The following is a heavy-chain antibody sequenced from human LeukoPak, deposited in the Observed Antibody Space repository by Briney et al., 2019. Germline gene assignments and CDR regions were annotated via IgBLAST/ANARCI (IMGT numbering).Heavy chain of an antibody. CDR2: ISSSSSTI. V-gene: IGHV3-48*04. Sequence: GGSLRLSCAASGFTFSSYSMNWVRQAPGKGLEWGSYISSSSSTIYYADSVKGRFTISRDNAKNSLYLQMNSLRAENTAVYYCAELGITMIGGVWGKGTTVTISS. CDR1: GFTFSSYS. CDR3: AELGITMIGGV. D-gene: IGHD3-10*02. J-gene: IGHJ6*04.